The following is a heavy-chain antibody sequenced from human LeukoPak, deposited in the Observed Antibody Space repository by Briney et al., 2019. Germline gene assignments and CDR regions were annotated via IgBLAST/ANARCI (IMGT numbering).Heavy chain of an antibody. CDR2: IYYSGST. D-gene: IGHD5-18*01. J-gene: IGHJ4*02. V-gene: IGHV4-59*12. CDR1: GGSISSYY. CDR3: ASFGRGYSYGQFDY. Sequence: SETLSLTCTVSGGSISSYYWSWIRQPPGKGLEWIGYIYYSGSTNYNPSLESRVIISVDTSKNQFSLKLSSVTAADTAVYYCASFGRGYSYGQFDYWGQGTLVTVSS.